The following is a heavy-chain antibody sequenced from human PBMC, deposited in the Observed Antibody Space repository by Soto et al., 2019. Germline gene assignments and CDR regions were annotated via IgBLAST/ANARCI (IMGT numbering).Heavy chain of an antibody. J-gene: IGHJ4*02. CDR1: GGSISPNY. CDR2: IYYTGST. D-gene: IGHD2-21*02. CDR3: ARYSCTRDTCYYFDD. Sequence: SETLSLTCTVSGGSISPNYWSWIRQTPGKGLEWIGYIYYTGSTNYNPSLKSRVSFSVDTSKNQFSLNLSSVTAADTAVYYCARYSCTRDTCYYFDDWGQGTLVTVSS. V-gene: IGHV4-59*01.